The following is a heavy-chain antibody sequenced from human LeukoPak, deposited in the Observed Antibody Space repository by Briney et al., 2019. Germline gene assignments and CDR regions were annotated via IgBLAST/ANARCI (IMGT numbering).Heavy chain of an antibody. Sequence: PSETLSLTCTVSGGSISSSGYYWGWIRQPPGKGLEWIGSIHYSGSTYYNPSLKSRVAISVYTSKNQFSLRLSSVTAADTAVYYCARRAESWYFDLWGRGTLVTVSS. J-gene: IGHJ2*01. D-gene: IGHD6-19*01. V-gene: IGHV4-39*01. CDR3: ARRAESWYFDL. CDR1: GGSISSSGYY. CDR2: IHYSGST.